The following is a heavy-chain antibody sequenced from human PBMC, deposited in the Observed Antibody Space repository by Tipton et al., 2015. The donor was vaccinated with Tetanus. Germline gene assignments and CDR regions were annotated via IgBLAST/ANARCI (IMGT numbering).Heavy chain of an antibody. Sequence: QVQLVQSGAEMKKPGSSVKVSCKASGGTFTNYALSWVRQAPGQGLEWVGGITPIFGTPNYAQNFQGRVTITADESTDTAFMELNNVRPEDTAVYYCARGTYYDFWSGPSTPYYLDYWSQGTLITVSS. CDR3: ARGTYYDFWSGPSTPYYLDY. CDR1: GGTFTNYA. CDR2: ITPIFGTP. D-gene: IGHD3-3*01. V-gene: IGHV1-69*01. J-gene: IGHJ4*02.